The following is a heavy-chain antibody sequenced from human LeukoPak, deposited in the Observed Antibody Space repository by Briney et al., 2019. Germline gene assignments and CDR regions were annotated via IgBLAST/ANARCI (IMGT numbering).Heavy chain of an antibody. CDR2: INPNSGGT. J-gene: IGHJ3*02. CDR3: ARSSLAVDAFDI. Sequence: ASVKVSCKASGYIFTGYYMHWVRQAPGQGLEWMGWINPNSGGTNYAQKFQGRVTMTRDTSISTAYMELSRLRSDDTAVHYCARSSLAVDAFDIWGQGTMVTVSS. D-gene: IGHD6-19*01. CDR1: GYIFTGYY. V-gene: IGHV1-2*02.